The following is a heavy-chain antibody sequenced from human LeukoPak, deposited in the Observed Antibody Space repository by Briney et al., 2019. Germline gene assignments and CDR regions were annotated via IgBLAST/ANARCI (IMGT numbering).Heavy chain of an antibody. Sequence: PSETLSLTCTVSGGSISSYYWSWIRQPAAKGLEWIGRIYTSGSTNYNPSLKSRVTMSVDTSKNQFSLKLSSVTAADTAVYYCARISTVTTSRAYYYYYYMDVWGKGTTVTVSS. D-gene: IGHD4-17*01. CDR3: ARISTVTTSRAYYYYYYMDV. V-gene: IGHV4-4*07. J-gene: IGHJ6*03. CDR1: GGSISSYY. CDR2: IYTSGST.